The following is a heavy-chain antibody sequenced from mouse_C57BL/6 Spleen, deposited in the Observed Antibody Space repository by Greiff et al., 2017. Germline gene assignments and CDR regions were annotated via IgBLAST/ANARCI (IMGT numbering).Heavy chain of an antibody. CDR1: GFTFSRYA. D-gene: IGHD2-5*01. Sequence: EVKLMESGGGLVKPGGSLKLSCAASGFTFSRYAMSWVRQTPEKRLEWVATISDGGSYTYYPDNVKGRFTISRDNAKNNLYLQMIHLKSGDTAMYYCARGRAYYSNFHWYFDVWGTGTTVTVSS. CDR2: ISDGGSYT. CDR3: ARGRAYYSNFHWYFDV. V-gene: IGHV5-4*03. J-gene: IGHJ1*03.